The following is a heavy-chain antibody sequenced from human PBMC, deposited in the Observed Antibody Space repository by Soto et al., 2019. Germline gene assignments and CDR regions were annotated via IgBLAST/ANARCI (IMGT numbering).Heavy chain of an antibody. CDR2: INAYNGST. Sequence: ASVKVSCKASGYTYTSYGISLVRQAPGQGLEWMGLINAYNGSTSYAQKLQGRVTMTRDTSTSTVYMELSSLRSEDTAVYYCARAPRRDGYNMFSDVWGQGTTVTVSS. CDR3: ARAPRRDGYNMFSDV. CDR1: GYTYTSYG. V-gene: IGHV1-18*01. D-gene: IGHD5-12*01. J-gene: IGHJ6*02.